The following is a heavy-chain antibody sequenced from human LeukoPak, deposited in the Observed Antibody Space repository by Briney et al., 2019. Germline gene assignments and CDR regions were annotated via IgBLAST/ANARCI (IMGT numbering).Heavy chain of an antibody. CDR3: AKLPGRGDNY. CDR2: ISSSSSYI. CDR1: GFTFNSYW. Sequence: GGSLRLSCAASGFTFNSYWMTWVRQAPGKGLEWVSSISSSSSYIYYADSVKGRFTISRDNAKNSLYLQMNSLRAEDTAVYYCAKLPGRGDNYWGQGTLVTVSS. J-gene: IGHJ4*02. D-gene: IGHD2-21*02. V-gene: IGHV3-21*04.